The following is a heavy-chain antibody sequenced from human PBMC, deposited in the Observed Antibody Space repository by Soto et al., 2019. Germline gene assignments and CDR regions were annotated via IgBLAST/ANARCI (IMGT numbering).Heavy chain of an antibody. CDR3: ASLYDSSRIYPPLVEDY. J-gene: IGHJ4*02. V-gene: IGHV4-59*01. Sequence: SETLSLTCTVSGASISSNYWSWIRQPPGKGLEWIGYIYYSGSTNYNPSLKSRVIISGDTSKNQFSLKLSSVTAADTAVYYCASLYDSSRIYPPLVEDYWGQGTLVTVS. D-gene: IGHD3-22*01. CDR2: IYYSGST. CDR1: GASISSNY.